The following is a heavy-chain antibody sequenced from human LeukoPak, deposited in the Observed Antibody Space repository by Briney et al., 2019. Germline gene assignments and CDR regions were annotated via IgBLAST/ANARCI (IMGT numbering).Heavy chain of an antibody. J-gene: IGHJ6*03. V-gene: IGHV1-24*01. Sequence: GASVKVSCKVSGYTLTELSMHWVRQAPGKGLEWMGGFDPEDGETIYAQKFQGRVTMTEDTSTDTAYMELSSLRSEDTAVYYCATADPFSAVAATLVGYYYYYMDVWGKGTTVTVSS. D-gene: IGHD2-15*01. CDR2: FDPEDGET. CDR3: ATADPFSAVAATLVGYYYYYMDV. CDR1: GYTLTELS.